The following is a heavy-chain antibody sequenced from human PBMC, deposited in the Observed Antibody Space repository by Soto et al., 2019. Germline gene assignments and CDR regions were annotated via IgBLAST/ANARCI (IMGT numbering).Heavy chain of an antibody. CDR3: AKDWPGNYYESSGIIDY. CDR1: GFTFSSCA. CDR2: ISGNGGST. D-gene: IGHD3-22*01. J-gene: IGHJ4*02. Sequence: GGSLRLSCAASGFTFSSCAMNWVRQAPGKGLEWVSVISGNGGSTYYADSVKGRFTISRDNSKNTLYLQMNSLRVEDTAVYYCAKDWPGNYYESSGIIDYWGQGTLVTVSS. V-gene: IGHV3-23*01.